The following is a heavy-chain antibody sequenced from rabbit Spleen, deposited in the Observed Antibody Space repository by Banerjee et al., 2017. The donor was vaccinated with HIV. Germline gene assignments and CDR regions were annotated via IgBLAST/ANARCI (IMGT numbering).Heavy chain of an antibody. D-gene: IGHD4-1*01. Sequence: QEQVEESGGRLVQPGGSLTLSCKAFGFTISGYWMNWVRQAPGKGLEWIGCIYAGGSGSTWYASWVNGRFTISKTSSTAVTLQMTSLTAADTATYFCARDLAGVIDWNFYLWGPGTLVTV. CDR3: ARDLAGVIDWNFYL. J-gene: IGHJ4*01. V-gene: IGHV1S45*01. CDR2: IYAGGSGST. CDR1: GFTISGYW.